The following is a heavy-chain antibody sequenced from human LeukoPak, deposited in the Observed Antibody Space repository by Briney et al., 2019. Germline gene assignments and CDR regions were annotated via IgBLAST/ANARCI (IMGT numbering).Heavy chain of an antibody. CDR2: INHSGST. CDR1: GGSISSGSYY. D-gene: IGHD5-24*01. Sequence: PSQTLSLTCTVSGGSISSGSYYWSWIRQPPGKGLEWIGEINHSGSTNYNPSLKSRVTISVDTSKNQFSLKLSSVTAADTAVYYCARHRFRDGYKPWGQGTLVTVSS. CDR3: ARHRFRDGYKP. J-gene: IGHJ5*02. V-gene: IGHV4-39*01.